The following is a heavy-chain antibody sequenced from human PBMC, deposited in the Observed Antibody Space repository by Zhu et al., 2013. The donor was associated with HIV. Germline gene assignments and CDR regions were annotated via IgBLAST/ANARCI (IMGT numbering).Heavy chain of an antibody. V-gene: IGHV1-69*01. Sequence: QVQLVQSGAEVMKPGSSVKVSCKASGGTFSSYAISWVRQAPGQGLEWMGGIIPIFGTANYAQKFQGRVTITADESTSTAYMELSSLRSEDTAVFYCARGGEGRYCTSTSCYYGMDVWGQGTTVTVSS. D-gene: IGHD2-2*01. J-gene: IGHJ6*02. CDR2: IIPIFGTA. CDR1: GGTFSSYA. CDR3: ARGGEGRYCTSTSCYYGMDV.